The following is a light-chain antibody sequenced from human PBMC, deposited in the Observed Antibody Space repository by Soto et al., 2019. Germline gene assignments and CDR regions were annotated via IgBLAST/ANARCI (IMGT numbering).Light chain of an antibody. CDR3: CSYAGSYTLV. V-gene: IGLV2-11*01. J-gene: IGLJ2*01. CDR1: SSDVGGYHY. Sequence: QSALTQPRSVSGSPGQSVTLSCTGTSSDVGGYHYVSWYQHHPGKAPKLIIYDVNKRPSGVPDRFSGSKSGNTASLTSSGLQTEDEADYYCCSYAGSYTLVFGGGTKLTVL. CDR2: DVN.